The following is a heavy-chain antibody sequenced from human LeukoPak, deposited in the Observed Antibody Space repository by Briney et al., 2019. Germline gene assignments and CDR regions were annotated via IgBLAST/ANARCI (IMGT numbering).Heavy chain of an antibody. J-gene: IGHJ4*02. CDR2: ITLYNGNT. V-gene: IGHV1-68*01. CDR1: GYTVTYCS. CDR3: ARAMTTAPEQTESAGDY. D-gene: IGHD4-17*01. Sequence: ASVKVSCKASGYTVTYCSLHWLQQAPGQGLERMRWITLYNGNTNYAKKFQGRVTITRDMSLRTAYIELSSLRSEDTAVYYCARAMTTAPEQTESAGDYWGQGTLVTVSS.